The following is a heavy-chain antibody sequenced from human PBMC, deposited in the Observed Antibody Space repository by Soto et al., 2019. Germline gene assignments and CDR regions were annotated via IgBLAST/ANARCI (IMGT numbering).Heavy chain of an antibody. V-gene: IGHV1-8*01. CDR3: ARGGGGIRKRLNWFDQ. CDR2: MNPNSGNT. J-gene: IGHJ5*02. CDR1: GYTFTSYD. D-gene: IGHD2-15*01. Sequence: GASVKVSCKASGYTFTSYDINWVRQATGQGLEWMGWMNPNSGNTGYAQKFQGRVTMTRNTSISTAYMELSSLRSEDTAVYYCARGGGGIRKRLNWFDQWRQGTLVTVSS.